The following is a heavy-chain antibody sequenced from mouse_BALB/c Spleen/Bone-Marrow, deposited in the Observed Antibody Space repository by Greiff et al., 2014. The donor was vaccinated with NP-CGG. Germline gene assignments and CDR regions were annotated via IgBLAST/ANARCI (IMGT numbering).Heavy chain of an antibody. CDR1: GFSLTSYG. CDR3: ARDRGPPY. V-gene: IGHV2-9*02. CDR2: IWAGGST. J-gene: IGHJ3*01. Sequence: VQGVESGPGLVAPPQSLSITCTVSGFSLTSYGVHWVRQPPGKGLEWLGVIWAGGSTNYNSALMSRLSISKDNSKSQVFLKMNSLQTDDTAMYYCARDRGPPYWGQGTLVTVSA. D-gene: IGHD3-1*01.